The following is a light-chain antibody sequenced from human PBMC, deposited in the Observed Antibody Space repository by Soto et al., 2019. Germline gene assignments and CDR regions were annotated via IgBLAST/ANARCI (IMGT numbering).Light chain of an antibody. CDR1: QSISSW. CDR2: KAS. CDR3: QQYANYQRT. J-gene: IGKJ1*01. V-gene: IGKV1-5*03. Sequence: DIQMTQSPSTLSASVGDRVTISCRTSQSISSWLAWYQQKPGKAPNLLIYKASSLESGVPSRFSGSGSGAEFTLTISSMQPDDFATYYCQQYANYQRTFGQGTRVEI.